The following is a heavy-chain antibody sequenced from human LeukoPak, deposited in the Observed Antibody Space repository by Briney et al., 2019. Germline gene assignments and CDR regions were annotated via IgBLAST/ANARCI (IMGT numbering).Heavy chain of an antibody. CDR2: ISQSART. J-gene: IGHJ4*02. V-gene: IGHV4-4*02. CDR3: ARGLRYSQSYVAEY. D-gene: IGHD5-12*01. CDR1: GGSISNNW. Sequence: SETLSLTCAVTGGSISNNWWTWVRRPPGKGLEWIGEISQSARTNYNPSLKSRVTMSIDKSRNQFSLKMNSVTAADTAVYHCARGLRYSQSYVAEYWGLGTLVTVSS.